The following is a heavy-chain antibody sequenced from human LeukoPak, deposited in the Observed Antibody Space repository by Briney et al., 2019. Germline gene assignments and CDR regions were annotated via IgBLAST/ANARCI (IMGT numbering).Heavy chain of an antibody. J-gene: IGHJ5*02. Sequence: GESLKISCKGSGYSFTSYWIGWVRQMPGKGLEWMGIIYPGDSDTRYSPSFQGQVTISADKSISTAYLQWSSLKASDTAMYYCARRYYYDSSGYYYDTRGWFDPWGQGTLVTVSS. D-gene: IGHD3-22*01. CDR3: ARRYYYDSSGYYYDTRGWFDP. CDR2: IYPGDSDT. V-gene: IGHV5-51*01. CDR1: GYSFTSYW.